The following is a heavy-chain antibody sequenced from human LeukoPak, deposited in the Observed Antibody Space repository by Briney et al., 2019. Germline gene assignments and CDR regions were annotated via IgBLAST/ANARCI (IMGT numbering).Heavy chain of an antibody. CDR3: ARGVVTVPLYYFDY. D-gene: IGHD2-21*02. J-gene: IGHJ4*02. V-gene: IGHV3-23*01. Sequence: GGSLRLSCAASGFTFSNYAMTWVRQAPVKGLEWVSGISGSGDSTYYADSVKGRFTISRDNSKNTLYLQMNSLRAEDTAVYYCARGVVTVPLYYFDYWGQGTLVTVSS. CDR2: ISGSGDST. CDR1: GFTFSNYA.